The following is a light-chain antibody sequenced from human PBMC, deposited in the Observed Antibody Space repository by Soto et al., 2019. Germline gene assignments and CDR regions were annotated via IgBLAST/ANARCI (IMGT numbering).Light chain of an antibody. CDR2: GAS. J-gene: IGKJ4*01. CDR1: QSASNNY. Sequence: EIVLMQSPGTLSLSPGERATLSCRASQSASNNYVAWYQQKPGQAPRLLIAGASSRATGIPDRFSGSGSGTDFTLTISRLEPEDFAVYYCQQYGSSPPLTFGGGTKVEIK. V-gene: IGKV3-20*01. CDR3: QQYGSSPPLT.